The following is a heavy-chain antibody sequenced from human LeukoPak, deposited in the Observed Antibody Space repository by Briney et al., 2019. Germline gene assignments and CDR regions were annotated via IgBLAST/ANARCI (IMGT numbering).Heavy chain of an antibody. D-gene: IGHD2-8*01. V-gene: IGHV3-11*01. J-gene: IGHJ4*02. CDR2: ISSSGSTI. CDR3: ARTGCTNGVCYFTPVFDY. Sequence: GGSLRLSCAASGFTFSDYYMSWIRQAPGKGLEWVSYISSSGSTIYYADSVKGRFTISRDNAKNSLYLQMNNLRAEDTAVYYCARTGCTNGVCYFTPVFDYWGQGTLVTVSS. CDR1: GFTFSDYY.